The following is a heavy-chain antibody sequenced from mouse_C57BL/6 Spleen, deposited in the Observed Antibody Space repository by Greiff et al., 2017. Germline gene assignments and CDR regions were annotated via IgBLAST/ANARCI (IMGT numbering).Heavy chain of an antibody. Sequence: QVHVKQSGAELVRPGTSVKVSCKASGYAFTNYLIEWVKQRPGQGLEWIGVINPGSGGTNYNEKFKGKATLTADKSSSTAYMQLSSLTAEDSAVYFCESGYYGTLFAYWGQGTLVTVSA. CDR2: INPGSGGT. V-gene: IGHV1-54*01. D-gene: IGHD2-1*01. CDR3: ESGYYGTLFAY. CDR1: GYAFTNYL. J-gene: IGHJ3*01.